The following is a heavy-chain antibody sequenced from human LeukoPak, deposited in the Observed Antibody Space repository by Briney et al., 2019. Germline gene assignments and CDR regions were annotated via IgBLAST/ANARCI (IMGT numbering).Heavy chain of an antibody. J-gene: IGHJ3*02. CDR3: AREPAKYYDILTGPNDAFDI. D-gene: IGHD3-9*01. CDR1: GYTFTGYY. Sequence: ASVKVSCKASGYTFTGYYMHWVRQAPGQGLEWMGWINPNSGGTNYAQKFQGRVTMTRDTSISTAYMELSRLRSDDTAVYYCAREPAKYYDILTGPNDAFDIWGQGTMVTVSS. V-gene: IGHV1-2*02. CDR2: INPNSGGT.